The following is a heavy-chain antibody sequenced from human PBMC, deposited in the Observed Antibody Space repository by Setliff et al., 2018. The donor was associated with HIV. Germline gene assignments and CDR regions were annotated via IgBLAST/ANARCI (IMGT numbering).Heavy chain of an antibody. D-gene: IGHD2-8*01. Sequence: ASVKVSCKASGYSFTDYYMHWVRQAPGQGLEWMGRINPNSGGTNHAQKFQGRVTMTRDTSSSTAYMELSRLRSDDTAVYYCATKVYCTNGVCLDAFDLWGQGTMVTVSS. CDR3: ATKVYCTNGVCLDAFDL. J-gene: IGHJ3*01. CDR2: INPNSGGT. CDR1: GYSFTDYY. V-gene: IGHV1-2*06.